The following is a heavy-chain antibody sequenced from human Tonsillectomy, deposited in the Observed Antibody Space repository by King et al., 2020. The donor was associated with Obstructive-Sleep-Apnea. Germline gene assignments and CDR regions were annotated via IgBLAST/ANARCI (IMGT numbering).Heavy chain of an antibody. CDR3: ARDRDCRSTSCFFGMDV. Sequence: VQLVESGGGLVQPGGSLRLSCAASGFTFSSYWMHWVRQAPGKGLVLVSRLNSDGSTTTYAGSVKGRFTISRDNAKNTLHLQMSSLRAEDTAVYFCARDRDCRSTSCFFGMDVWGQGTTVTVSS. J-gene: IGHJ6*02. D-gene: IGHD2-2*01. V-gene: IGHV3-74*01. CDR1: GFTFSSYW. CDR2: LNSDGSTT.